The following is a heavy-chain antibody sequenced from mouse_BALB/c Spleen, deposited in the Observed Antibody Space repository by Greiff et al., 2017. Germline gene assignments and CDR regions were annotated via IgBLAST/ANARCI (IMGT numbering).Heavy chain of an antibody. D-gene: IGHD1-1*01. CDR3: ARRYGSSYFDY. J-gene: IGHJ2*01. CDR2: ISSGSSTI. CDR1: GFTFSSFG. Sequence: VQLKESGGGLVQPGGSRKLSCAASGFTFSSFGMHWVRQAPEKGLEWVAYISSGSSTIYYADTVKGRFTISRDNPKNTLFLQMTSLRSEDTAMYYCARRYGSSYFDYWGQGTTLTVTS. V-gene: IGHV5-17*02.